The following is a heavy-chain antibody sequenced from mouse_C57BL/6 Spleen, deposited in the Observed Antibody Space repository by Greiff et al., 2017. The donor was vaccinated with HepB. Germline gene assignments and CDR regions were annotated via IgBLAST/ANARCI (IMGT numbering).Heavy chain of an antibody. CDR2: IYPGSGST. V-gene: IGHV1-55*01. Sequence: VQLQQPGAELVKPGASVKMSCKASGYTFTSYWITWVKQRPGQGLEWIGDIYPGSGSTNYNEKFKSKATLTVDTSSSTAYMQLSSLTSEDSAVYDCARRGDYYGSPDYWGQGTTLTVSS. J-gene: IGHJ2*01. D-gene: IGHD1-1*01. CDR1: GYTFTSYW. CDR3: ARRGDYYGSPDY.